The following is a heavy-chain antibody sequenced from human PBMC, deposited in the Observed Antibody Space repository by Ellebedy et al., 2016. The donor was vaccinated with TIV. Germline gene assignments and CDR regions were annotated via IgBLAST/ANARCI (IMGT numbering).Heavy chain of an antibody. CDR1: GFTFSDYW. V-gene: IGHV3-48*04. J-gene: IGHJ4*02. CDR2: ISSRSTTI. CDR3: ATLTVGHFDY. Sequence: GESLKISCAASGFTFSDYWMSWVRQAPGKGLEWVSYISSRSTTIYYADSVKGRFTISRDNAKNSLYLQMNSLRAEDTAVYYCATLTVGHFDYWGQGTLVTVSS.